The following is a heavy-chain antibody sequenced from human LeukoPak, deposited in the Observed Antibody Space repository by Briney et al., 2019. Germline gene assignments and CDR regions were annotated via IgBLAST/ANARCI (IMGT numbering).Heavy chain of an antibody. Sequence: PSQTLSLTCAVSGGSISSGGYSWSWIRQPPGKGLEWIGYIYHSGSTYYNPSLKSRVTISVDRSKNQFSLKLSSVTAADTAVYYCARVINCNGGSCYGWFDPWGQGTLVTVSS. V-gene: IGHV4-30-2*01. CDR3: ARVINCNGGSCYGWFDP. D-gene: IGHD2-15*01. CDR1: GGSISSGGYS. J-gene: IGHJ5*02. CDR2: IYHSGST.